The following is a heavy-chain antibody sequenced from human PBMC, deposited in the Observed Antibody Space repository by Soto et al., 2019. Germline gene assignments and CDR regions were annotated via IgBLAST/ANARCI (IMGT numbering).Heavy chain of an antibody. J-gene: IGHJ6*02. V-gene: IGHV3-33*01. D-gene: IGHD6-19*01. CDR1: GFTFSSSG. CDR3: AREDSSGWLYYYYYGMDV. Sequence: GGSLRLSCAASGFTFSSSGMHWVRQAPGKGLEWVAVIWYDGSNKYYADSVKGRFTISRDNSKNTLYLQMNSLRAEDTAVYYCAREDSSGWLYYYYYGMDVWGQGTTVTVSS. CDR2: IWYDGSNK.